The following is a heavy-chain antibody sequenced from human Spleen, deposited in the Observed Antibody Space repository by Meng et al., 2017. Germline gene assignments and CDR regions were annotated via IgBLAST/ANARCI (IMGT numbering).Heavy chain of an antibody. CDR2: LSWDNDK. CDR1: GFSLSTTAVG. J-gene: IGHJ5*02. Sequence: QITLKESGPTLVKPTQTLTLTCTFSGFSLSTTAVGVGWIRQPPGKALEWLALLSWDNDKRYSPSLKSRLTIMEDTSKKQVVLTMTNMNPVDTATYYCAHSPSTFNWFDPWGQGTLVTVSS. CDR3: AHSPSTFNWFDP. D-gene: IGHD3-16*01. V-gene: IGHV2-5*02.